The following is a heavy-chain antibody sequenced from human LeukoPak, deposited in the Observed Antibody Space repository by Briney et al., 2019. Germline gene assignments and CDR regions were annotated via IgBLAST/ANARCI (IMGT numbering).Heavy chain of an antibody. Sequence: GGSLRLSCAASGFTFSNAWMSWVRQAPGKGLEWVGRIKSKTDGGTTDYAAPVKGRFTISRDDSKNTLYLQMNSLKTEDTAVYYCTTDAVGDYGGYGWLEPDYWGQGTLVTVSS. CDR3: TTDAVGDYGGYGWLEPDY. D-gene: IGHD4-17*01. CDR2: IKSKTDGGTT. CDR1: GFTFSNAW. V-gene: IGHV3-15*01. J-gene: IGHJ4*02.